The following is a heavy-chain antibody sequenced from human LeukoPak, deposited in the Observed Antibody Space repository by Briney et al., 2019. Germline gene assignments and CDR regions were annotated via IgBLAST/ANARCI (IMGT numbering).Heavy chain of an antibody. V-gene: IGHV4-34*01. D-gene: IGHD2-2*01. CDR3: AIHCSSTSCYSNDY. CDR1: GGSLSGYY. J-gene: IGHJ4*02. CDR2: INHSGST. Sequence: SETLSLTCAVYGGSLSGYYWSWIRQPPGKGLEWIGEINHSGSTNYNPSLKSRVTISVDTSKNQFSLKLSSVTAADTAVYYCAIHCSSTSCYSNDYWGQGTLVTVSS.